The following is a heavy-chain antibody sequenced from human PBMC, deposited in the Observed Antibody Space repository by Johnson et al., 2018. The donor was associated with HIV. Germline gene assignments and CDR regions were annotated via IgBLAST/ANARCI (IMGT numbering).Heavy chain of an antibody. CDR2: ISYDGGNK. V-gene: IGHV3-30*04. J-gene: IGHJ3*02. CDR3: AREDGGGSDAFDI. D-gene: IGHD2-15*01. Sequence: QMLLVESGGGVVQPGRSLRLSCAASGFTFSSYAMHWVRQAPGKGLEWVSVISYDGGNKYYADSVKGRFTISRDNSKNSLYLQMNSLRAEDTAGYYCAREDGGGSDAFDIWGQGTMGTVSS. CDR1: GFTFSSYA.